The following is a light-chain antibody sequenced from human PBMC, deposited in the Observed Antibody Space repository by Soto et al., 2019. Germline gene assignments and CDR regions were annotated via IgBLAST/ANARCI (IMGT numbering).Light chain of an antibody. CDR3: QQYGSSSWT. Sequence: DIVMTQSPDSLAVSLGERATMNCKCSRSVLYKSNNKNHLAWYQQKPGQPPQLIIYWASTRESGVPERFSGSGSGTDFTLTISSLEAEDVAFYWCQQYGSSSWTFGQGTKVEIK. J-gene: IGKJ1*01. CDR1: RSVLYKSNNKNH. V-gene: IGKV4-1*01. CDR2: WAS.